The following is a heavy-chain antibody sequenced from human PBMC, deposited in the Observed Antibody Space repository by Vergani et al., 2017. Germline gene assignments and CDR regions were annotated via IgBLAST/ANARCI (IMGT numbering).Heavy chain of an antibody. D-gene: IGHD6-13*01. CDR1: GGTFSSYA. CDR2: IIPIFGTA. Sequence: QVQLVQSGAEVKKPGSSVKVSCKASGGTFSSYAISWVRQAPGQGLEWMGGIIPIFGTANYAQKFQGRVTITADESTSTAYMELSSLRSEATAVYYCARGRQQLTPDYYYYGMDVWGQGTTVTVSS. V-gene: IGHV1-69*01. J-gene: IGHJ6*02. CDR3: ARGRQQLTPDYYYYGMDV.